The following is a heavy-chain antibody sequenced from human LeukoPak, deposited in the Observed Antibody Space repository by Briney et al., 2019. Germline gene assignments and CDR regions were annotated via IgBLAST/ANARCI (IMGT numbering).Heavy chain of an antibody. V-gene: IGHV4-59*01. J-gene: IGHJ4*02. CDR3: ARSIRGTSFGPIAVAGYYFDY. Sequence: SETLSLTCTVSGGSISSYYWSWIRQPPGKGLEWIGYIYNSGSTNYNPSLKSRVTISVDTSKNQFSLKLSPVTAADTAVYYCARSIRGTSFGPIAVAGYYFDYWGQGTLVTVSS. CDR2: IYNSGST. CDR1: GGSISSYY. D-gene: IGHD6-19*01.